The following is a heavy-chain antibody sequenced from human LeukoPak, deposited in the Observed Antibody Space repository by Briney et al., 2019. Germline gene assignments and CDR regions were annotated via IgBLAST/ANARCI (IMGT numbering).Heavy chain of an antibody. Sequence: PSETLSLTCTVSGGSISSYYWSWIRQPAGKGLEWIGRIYTSGSTNYNPSLKSRVTMSVDTSKNQFSLKLSSVTAADTAVYYCARHGDDYNPRGDWFDPWGQGTLVTVSS. V-gene: IGHV4-4*07. CDR2: IYTSGST. D-gene: IGHD5-24*01. CDR3: ARHGDDYNPRGDWFDP. J-gene: IGHJ5*02. CDR1: GGSISSYY.